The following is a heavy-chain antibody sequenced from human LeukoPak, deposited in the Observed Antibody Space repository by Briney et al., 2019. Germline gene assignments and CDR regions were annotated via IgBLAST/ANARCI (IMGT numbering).Heavy chain of an antibody. CDR2: INPSGGST. V-gene: IGHV1-46*01. CDR1: GYTFTSYY. CDR3: ARGGYYGSGNGFRFDP. D-gene: IGHD3-10*01. J-gene: IGHJ5*02. Sequence: ASVKVSCKASGYTFTSYYMHWVRQAPGQGLEWMGIINPSGGSTSYAQKFQGRVTMTRDMSTSTVYMELSSLRSEDTAVYYCARGGYYGSGNGFRFDPWGQGTLVTVSS.